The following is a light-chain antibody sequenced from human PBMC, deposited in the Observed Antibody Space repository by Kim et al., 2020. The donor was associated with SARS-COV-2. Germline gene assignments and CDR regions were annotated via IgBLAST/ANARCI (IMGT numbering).Light chain of an antibody. CDR1: KLGDKY. Sequence: SYELTQPPSVSVSPGQTASITCSGDKLGDKYACWYQQKPGQSPVLVIYQDSKRPSGIPERFSGSNFGNTATLTISGTQAMDEADYYCQAWDSGTVVFGGGTQLTVL. J-gene: IGLJ2*01. V-gene: IGLV3-1*01. CDR3: QAWDSGTVV. CDR2: QDS.